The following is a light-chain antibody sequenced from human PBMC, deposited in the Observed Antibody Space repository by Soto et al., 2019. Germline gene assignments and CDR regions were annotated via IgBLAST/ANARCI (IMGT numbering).Light chain of an antibody. J-gene: IGKJ1*01. Sequence: EIVLTQSPGTLSLSPGERATLSCRASQSVSSNYLAWYQQKPGQAPRLLIYGASSRATGIPDRFSGSGSGTDLTLTISRLEPEDFAVYHCQLYGSSPPWTFGQGTKVEI. CDR3: QLYGSSPPWT. CDR2: GAS. CDR1: QSVSSNY. V-gene: IGKV3-20*01.